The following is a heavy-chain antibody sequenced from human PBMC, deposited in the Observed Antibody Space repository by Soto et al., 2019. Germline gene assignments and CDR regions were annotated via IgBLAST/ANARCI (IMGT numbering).Heavy chain of an antibody. CDR1: GFTFSSYS. CDR3: AREQPGYSYGYGLGY. J-gene: IGHJ4*02. D-gene: IGHD5-18*01. Sequence: EVQLVESGCGLVKPGGSLRLSCAASGFTFSSYSMNWVRQAPGEGLEWVSSISSSSSYIYYADSVKGRFNISRDNAKNSLYLQMNSLRGEDTAVYYCAREQPGYSYGYGLGYWGQGTLVTVSS. V-gene: IGHV3-21*01. CDR2: ISSSSSYI.